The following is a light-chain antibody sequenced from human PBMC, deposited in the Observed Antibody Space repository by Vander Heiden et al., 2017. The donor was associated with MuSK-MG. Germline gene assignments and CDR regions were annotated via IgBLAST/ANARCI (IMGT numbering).Light chain of an antibody. CDR2: GNT. Sequence: QSALTQPPSVSGAPGQRVTISCTGSTSNIGAGYDVHWYRQLPGTAPKLLIYGNTNRPSGVPDRISGSKSGTSASLAITGLQAEDEADYYCQSYDNSLSASMVFGGGTKLTVL. V-gene: IGLV1-40*01. CDR1: TSNIGAGYD. J-gene: IGLJ2*01. CDR3: QSYDNSLSASMV.